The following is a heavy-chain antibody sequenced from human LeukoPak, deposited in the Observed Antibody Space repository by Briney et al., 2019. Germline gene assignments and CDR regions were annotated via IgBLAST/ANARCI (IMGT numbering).Heavy chain of an antibody. J-gene: IGHJ4*02. CDR1: GGSISSYC. CDR3: AGHHPRNTVDF. D-gene: IGHD2/OR15-2a*01. Sequence: SETLSLTCTVSGGSISSYCWSWIRQPPGKGLEWIAYISDIGSINYNPSLKSRVTISLDTSKNQLSLKLRSVTAADTAVYYCAGHHPRNTVDFWGQGTLVTVSS. V-gene: IGHV4-59*08. CDR2: ISDIGSI.